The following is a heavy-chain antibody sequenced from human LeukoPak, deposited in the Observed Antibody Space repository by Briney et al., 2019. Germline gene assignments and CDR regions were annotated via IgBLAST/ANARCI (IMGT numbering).Heavy chain of an antibody. J-gene: IGHJ4*02. CDR2: IYWDDDK. Sequence: KASGPTLVNPTQTLTLTCTFSGFSLRTRGVGVGWIRQPPGKALEWLALIYWDDDKRYSPSLKSRLTITKDTSKNQVVLTMTNMDPVDAATYYCAHRYYDYVRGNYRSFLAWSHWGQGTLVTVSS. CDR1: GFSLRTRGVG. D-gene: IGHD3-16*02. CDR3: AHRYYDYVRGNYRSFLAWSH. V-gene: IGHV2-5*02.